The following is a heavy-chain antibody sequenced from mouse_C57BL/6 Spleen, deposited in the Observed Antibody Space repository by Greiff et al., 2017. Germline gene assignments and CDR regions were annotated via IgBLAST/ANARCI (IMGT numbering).Heavy chain of an antibody. V-gene: IGHV1-63*01. CDR1: GYTFTNYW. Sequence: VKLVESGAELVRPGTSVKMSCKASGYTFTNYWIGWAKQRPGHGLEWIGDIYPGGGYTNYNEKFKGKATLTADKSSSTAYMQFSSLTSEDSAIYYCGRGNHWYFDVWGTGTTVTVSS. CDR2: IYPGGGYT. J-gene: IGHJ1*03. D-gene: IGHD2-1*01. CDR3: GRGNHWYFDV.